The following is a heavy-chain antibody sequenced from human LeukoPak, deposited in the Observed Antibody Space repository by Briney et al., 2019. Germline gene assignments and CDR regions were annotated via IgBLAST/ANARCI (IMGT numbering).Heavy chain of an antibody. Sequence: GGSLRLSCAASGFTFSSYAMSWVRQAPGKGLEWVSAISGSGGSIYYADSVKGRFTISRDNSKNTLYLQMNSLRAEDTAVYYCAKGSSSGYYYYFDYWGQGTLVTVSS. CDR1: GFTFSSYA. J-gene: IGHJ4*02. V-gene: IGHV3-23*01. CDR2: ISGSGGSI. D-gene: IGHD3-22*01. CDR3: AKGSSSGYYYYFDY.